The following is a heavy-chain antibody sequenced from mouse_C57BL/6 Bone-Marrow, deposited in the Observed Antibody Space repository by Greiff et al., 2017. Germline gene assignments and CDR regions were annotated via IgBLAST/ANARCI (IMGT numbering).Heavy chain of an antibody. CDR3: ARFLY. V-gene: IGHV1-50*01. CDR1: GYTFTSYW. J-gene: IGHJ3*01. Sequence: VKLQQPGAELVKPGASVKLSCKASGYTFTSYWMQWVKQRPGQGLEWIGEIDPSDSYTNYNQKFKGKATLTVDTSSSTAYMQLSSLTSEDSAVYYCARFLYWGQGTLVTVSA. CDR2: IDPSDSYT.